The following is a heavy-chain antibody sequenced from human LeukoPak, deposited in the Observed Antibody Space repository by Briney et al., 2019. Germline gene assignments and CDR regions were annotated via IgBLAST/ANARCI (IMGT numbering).Heavy chain of an antibody. D-gene: IGHD6-19*01. CDR2: ISSTSSYI. J-gene: IGHJ5*02. CDR3: ARVEAVAGNWGGLDP. Sequence: GGSLRLSCAASGFTFSSYSMNWVRQAPGKGLEWVSSISSTSSYIYYADSVKGRFTISRDNAKDSLFLQLNSQRAEDTAMYYCARVEAVAGNWGGLDPWGQGTLVTVSS. CDR1: GFTFSSYS. V-gene: IGHV3-21*01.